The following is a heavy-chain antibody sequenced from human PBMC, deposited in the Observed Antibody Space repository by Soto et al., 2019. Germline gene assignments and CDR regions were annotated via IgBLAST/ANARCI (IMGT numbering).Heavy chain of an antibody. CDR1: GGTFSSYA. CDR2: IIPIFGTA. D-gene: IGHD3-3*01. CDR3: ASQSYKEYAFWSGYYRNYYGMDV. J-gene: IGHJ6*02. V-gene: IGHV1-69*06. Sequence: QVQLVQSGAEVKKPGSSVKVSCKASGGTFSSYAISWVRQAPGQGLEWMGGIIPIFGTANYAQKFQGRVTITADKSTSTAYMELSSVRSEDTAVYYCASQSYKEYAFWSGYYRNYYGMDVWGQGTTVTVSS.